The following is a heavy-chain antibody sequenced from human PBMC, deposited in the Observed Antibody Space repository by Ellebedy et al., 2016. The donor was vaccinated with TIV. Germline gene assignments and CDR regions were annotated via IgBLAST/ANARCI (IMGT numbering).Heavy chain of an antibody. CDR1: GFSFRSYW. CDR2: IYQDGSDQ. D-gene: IGHD4-17*01. CDR3: ARRASYGDYAVQVNPWFDP. J-gene: IGHJ5*02. Sequence: GESLKISCAASGFSFRSYWMSWVRQAPGKGLEWVANIYQDGSDQYYVDSVKGRFTISRDNANKSLFLQMNSLRVEDTAVYYCARRASYGDYAVQVNPWFDPWGQGTLVTVSS. V-gene: IGHV3-7*01.